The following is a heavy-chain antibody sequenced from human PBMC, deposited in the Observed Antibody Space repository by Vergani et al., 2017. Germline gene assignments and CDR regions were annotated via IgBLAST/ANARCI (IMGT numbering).Heavy chain of an antibody. D-gene: IGHD3-22*01. CDR3: ARDPKNYYDSSGYYYPYYYGMDV. V-gene: IGHV4-31*03. J-gene: IGHJ6*02. CDR1: GGSISSGGYY. CDR2: IYYSGST. Sequence: QVQLQESGPGLVKPSQTLSLTCTVSGGSISSGGYYWSWIRQHPGKGLEWIGYIYYSGSTYYNPSLKSRVTISVDTSKNQFSLKLSSVTAADTAVYYCARDPKNYYDSSGYYYPYYYGMDVWGQGTTVTVSS.